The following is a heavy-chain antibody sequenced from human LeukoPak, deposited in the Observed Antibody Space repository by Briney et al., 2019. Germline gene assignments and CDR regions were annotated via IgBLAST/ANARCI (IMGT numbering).Heavy chain of an antibody. CDR1: GFTFSSYS. Sequence: GGSLRLSCAASGFTFSSYSMNWVRQAPGKGLEWVSYIRGISGTIYYADSVKGRFTISRDNAKNSLYLQMNSLRAEDTAVYYCARRSEFGVLYYMDVWGKGTTVTVSS. CDR2: IRGISGTI. J-gene: IGHJ6*03. CDR3: ARRSEFGVLYYMDV. D-gene: IGHD3-16*01. V-gene: IGHV3-48*01.